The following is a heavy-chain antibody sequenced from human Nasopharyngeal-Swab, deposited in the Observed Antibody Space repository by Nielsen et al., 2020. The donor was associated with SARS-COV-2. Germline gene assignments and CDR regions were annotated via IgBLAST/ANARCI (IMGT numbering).Heavy chain of an antibody. J-gene: IGHJ4*02. CDR2: ISSSGSTI. V-gene: IGHV3-48*03. Sequence: GGSLRLSCAASGFTFSSYEMNWVRQAPGKGLEWVSYISSSGSTIYYADSVKGRFTISRDNAKNSLYLQMNSLRAEDTAVYYCARKPPGGASFDYWGQGTLVTVSS. CDR1: GFTFSSYE. D-gene: IGHD2-15*01. CDR3: ARKPPGGASFDY.